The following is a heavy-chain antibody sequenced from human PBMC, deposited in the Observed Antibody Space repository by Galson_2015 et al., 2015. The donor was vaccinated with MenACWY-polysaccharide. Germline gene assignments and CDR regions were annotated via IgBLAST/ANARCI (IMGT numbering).Heavy chain of an antibody. V-gene: IGHV3-23*01. CDR1: GFTFSSYA. Sequence: LRLSCAASGFTFSSYAMSWVRQAPGKGLDWVSLVTGSGDSTYYADSVKGRFSISRDNSKNTLCLQMNSLRAEDTAVYYCARPITMIRGIVYYGMDVWGQGITVTVSS. CDR3: ARPITMIRGIVYYGMDV. CDR2: VTGSGDST. J-gene: IGHJ6*02. D-gene: IGHD3-10*01.